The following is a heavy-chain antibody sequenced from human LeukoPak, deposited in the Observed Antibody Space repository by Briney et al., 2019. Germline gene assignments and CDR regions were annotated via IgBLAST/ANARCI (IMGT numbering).Heavy chain of an antibody. CDR3: ARWGFYYDSSGYKTYYFDY. CDR1: GGSFSGYY. J-gene: IGHJ4*02. D-gene: IGHD3-22*01. V-gene: IGHV4-34*01. CDR2: INHSGST. Sequence: SETLSLTCAVYGGSFSGYYWSWFRQPPGKGLEWIGEINHSGSTNYNPSLKSRVTISVDTSKNQFSLKLSSVTAADTAVYYCARWGFYYDSSGYKTYYFDYWGQGTLVTVSS.